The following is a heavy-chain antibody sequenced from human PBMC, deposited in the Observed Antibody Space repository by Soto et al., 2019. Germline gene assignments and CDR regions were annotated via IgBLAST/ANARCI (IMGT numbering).Heavy chain of an antibody. CDR2: ISAYNGNT. J-gene: IGHJ6*03. CDR3: ARSYCGGDCQTENAYDYWGQGTLVTVSSGKRVYYCARHGSIAARKPYYYYYYMDV. Sequence: ASVKVSCKASGYTFTSYGISWVRQAPGQGLEWMGWISAYNGNTNYAQKLQGRVTMTTDTSTSTAYLELRSLRSDDTAVYYCARSYCGGDCQTENAYDYWGQGTLVTVSSGKRVYYCARHGSIAARKPYYYYYYMDVWGKGTTVTVSS. D-gene: IGHD2-21*02. V-gene: IGHV1-18*01. CDR1: GYTFTSYG.